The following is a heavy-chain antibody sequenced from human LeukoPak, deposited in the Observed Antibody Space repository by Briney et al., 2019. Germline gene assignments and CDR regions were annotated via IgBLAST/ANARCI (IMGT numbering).Heavy chain of an antibody. D-gene: IGHD3-10*01. CDR1: GFTFTTYV. CDR2: IGTRDTAM. J-gene: IGHJ5*02. V-gene: IGHV3-48*02. Sequence: GGSLRLSCAASGFTFTTYVMNWVRQPPGRGLEWISYIGTRDTAMYYADSVKGRFTISRDNAESSLYLQMNSLRDEDTAIYYCARDRGSSWGQGTLVTVSS. CDR3: ARDRGSS.